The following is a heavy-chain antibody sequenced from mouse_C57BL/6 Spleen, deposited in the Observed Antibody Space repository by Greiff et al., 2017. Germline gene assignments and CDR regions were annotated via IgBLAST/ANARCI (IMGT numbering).Heavy chain of an antibody. Sequence: VQRQQSVAEFVRPGASVKLSCTASGFNFKNTYLSWVKQRPEKGLEWIGRIDPANGNTKYAPKLQGKVTITADTSSNTAYLQLSSLTSEDTAIYYCARHGSRYGYALDYWGQATSVTVSS. V-gene: IGHV14-3*01. D-gene: IGHD1-1*01. CDR2: IDPANGNT. CDR1: GFNFKNTY. J-gene: IGHJ4*01. CDR3: ARHGSRYGYALDY.